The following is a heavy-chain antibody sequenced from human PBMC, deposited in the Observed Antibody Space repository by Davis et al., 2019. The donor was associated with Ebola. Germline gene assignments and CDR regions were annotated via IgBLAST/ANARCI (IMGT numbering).Heavy chain of an antibody. J-gene: IGHJ6*02. CDR1: GGSLIGYY. CDR3: ARRGGVDV. D-gene: IGHD3-10*01. Sequence: MPSETLSLTCAVYGGSLIGYYWSWIRQPPGKGLEWIGEITHSGSTTYNPSLKSRVTISVDTSKNQFSLKLSSVTAADTAVYYCARRGGVDVWGQGTTVTVSS. V-gene: IGHV4-34*01. CDR2: ITHSGST.